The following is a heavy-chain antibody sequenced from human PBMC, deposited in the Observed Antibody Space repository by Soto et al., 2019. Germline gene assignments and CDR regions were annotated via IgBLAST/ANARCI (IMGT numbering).Heavy chain of an antibody. CDR1: GGSFSGYY. CDR2: INHSGST. CDR3: ARTKTYGDFDY. V-gene: IGHV4-34*01. Sequence: SETLSLTCAVYGGSFSGYYWSWFRQPPGKGLEWIGEINHSGSTNYNPSLKSRVTISVDTSKNQFSLKLSSVTAADTAVYYCARTKTYGDFDYWGQGTLVTV. D-gene: IGHD4-17*01. J-gene: IGHJ4*02.